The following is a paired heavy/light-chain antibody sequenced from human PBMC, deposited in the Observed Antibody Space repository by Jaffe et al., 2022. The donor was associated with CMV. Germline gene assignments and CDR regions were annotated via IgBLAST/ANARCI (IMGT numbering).Light chain of an antibody. V-gene: IGKV3-20*01. CDR2: GAS. CDR1: QSISSNY. Sequence: EIVLTQSPGTLSLSPGERGTLSCRASQSISSNYLAWYQQKPGQAPRLLIYGASSRATGIPDRFSGSGSGADFILTISRLEPEDFVVYYCQQYGHSPVTFGGGTKVEIK. CDR3: QQYGHSPVT. J-gene: IGKJ4*01.
Heavy chain of an antibody. V-gene: IGHV3-74*01. CDR1: GFTFSSYW. CDR2: INSDGRST. Sequence: EVQLVESGGGLVQPGGSLRLSCAASGFTFSSYWMHWVRQSPGKGLVWVSRINSDGRSTSYADSVKGRFTISRDNAKNTLYLQMNSLRADDTAVYYCASDSSWYERFDYWGQGTLVTVSS. D-gene: IGHD6-13*01. J-gene: IGHJ4*02. CDR3: ASDSSWYERFDY.